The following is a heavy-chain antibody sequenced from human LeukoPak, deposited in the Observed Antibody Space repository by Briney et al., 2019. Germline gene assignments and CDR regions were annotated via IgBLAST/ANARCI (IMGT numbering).Heavy chain of an antibody. J-gene: IGHJ6*02. V-gene: IGHV3-23*01. CDR3: AKTLGYVALFQYYGMDV. D-gene: IGHD2-2*01. Sequence: GGSLRLSCAASGFTFSSYAMSWVRQAPGEGLEWVSAISGSGGSTYYADSVKGRFTISRDNSKNTLYLQMNSLRAEDTAVYYCAKTLGYVALFQYYGMDVWGQGTTVTVSS. CDR1: GFTFSSYA. CDR2: ISGSGGST.